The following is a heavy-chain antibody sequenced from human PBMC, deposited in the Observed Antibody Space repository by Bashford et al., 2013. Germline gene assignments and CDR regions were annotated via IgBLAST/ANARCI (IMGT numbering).Heavy chain of an antibody. J-gene: IGHJ6*02. Sequence: VRQAPGKGLEWVSAISGSGGSTYYAGSVKGRFTISRDNAKDSLYLQLNSLRDEDTAVYYCATGGGYYDSSGYAEGMDVWGQGTTVTVSS. CDR3: ATGGGYYDSSGYAEGMDV. CDR2: ISGSGGST. D-gene: IGHD3-22*01. V-gene: IGHV3-23*01.